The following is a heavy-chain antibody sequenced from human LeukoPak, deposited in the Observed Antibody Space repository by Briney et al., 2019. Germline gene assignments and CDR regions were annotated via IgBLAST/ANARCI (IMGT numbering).Heavy chain of an antibody. D-gene: IGHD3-10*01. J-gene: IGHJ4*02. CDR3: AKDGTLWFGESSTWYFDY. Sequence: GGSLRLSCAASGFPFSSYGMHWVRQAPGEGLEWVAFIRYDGSNKYYADSVKGRFTISRDNSKNTLYLQMNSLRAEDTAVYYCAKDGTLWFGESSTWYFDYWGQGTLVTVSS. V-gene: IGHV3-30*02. CDR2: IRYDGSNK. CDR1: GFPFSSYG.